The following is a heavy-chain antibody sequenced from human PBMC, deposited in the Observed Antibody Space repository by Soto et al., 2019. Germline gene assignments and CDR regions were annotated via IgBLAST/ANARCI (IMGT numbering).Heavy chain of an antibody. CDR2: ISYDGSKK. CDR3: AKDLDVVVVVTATRGLDV. CDR1: GFTFDNYG. D-gene: IGHD2-15*01. V-gene: IGHV3-30*18. J-gene: IGHJ6*02. Sequence: QVQLVESGGGVVQPGRSLRLSCAASGFTFDNYGLHWVRQAPGKGLEWVAVISYDGSKKFYADSVTGRFTISRDNSKTTLYQQTNTLRVEDTAVYYCAKDLDVVVVVTATRGLDVWGQGPTVTVSS.